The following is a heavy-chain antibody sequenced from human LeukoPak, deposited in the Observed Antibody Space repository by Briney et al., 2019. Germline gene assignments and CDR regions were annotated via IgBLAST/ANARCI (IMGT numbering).Heavy chain of an antibody. CDR3: ARHDNFGRAFDI. CDR1: GGSISSYY. CDR2: ISYIGTT. Sequence: PSETLSLTCTVSGGSISSYYWSWVRQPPGKGLEWIGYISYIGTTDYNPSLKSRVTTSVDTSKNQLSLKLSSVTAADTAVYYCARHDNFGRAFDIWGQGTMVTVSS. J-gene: IGHJ3*02. D-gene: IGHD1-20*01. V-gene: IGHV4-59*08.